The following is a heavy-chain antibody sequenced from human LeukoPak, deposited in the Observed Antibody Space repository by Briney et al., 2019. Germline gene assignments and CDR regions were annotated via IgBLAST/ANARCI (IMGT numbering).Heavy chain of an antibody. CDR1: GYSFTSYW. D-gene: IGHD2-15*01. CDR2: IYPGDSDT. CDR3: ARGVRVCSGGSCYLNWFDP. Sequence: GEPLKISCKGSGYSFTSYWIGGVRQMPGKGLDGMGIIYPGDSDTRYSPSFQGQVTISADKSISTAYLQWSSLKASDTAMYYCARGVRVCSGGSCYLNWFDPWGQGTLVTVSS. V-gene: IGHV5-51*01. J-gene: IGHJ5*02.